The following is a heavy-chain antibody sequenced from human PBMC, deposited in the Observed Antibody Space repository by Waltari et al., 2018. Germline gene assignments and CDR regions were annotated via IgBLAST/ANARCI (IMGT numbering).Heavy chain of an antibody. J-gene: IGHJ4*02. CDR3: AKDARSSSWFFDY. D-gene: IGHD6-13*01. V-gene: IGHV3-23*03. CDR1: GFTFSSYA. Sequence: EVRLLESGGGLVQPGGSLRLSCAASGFTFSSYAMSWVRQAPGKGLEWVSVIYSGGSTYYADSVKGRFTISRDNSKNTLYLQMNSLRAEDTAVYYCAKDARSSSWFFDYWGQVTLVTVSS. CDR2: IYSGGST.